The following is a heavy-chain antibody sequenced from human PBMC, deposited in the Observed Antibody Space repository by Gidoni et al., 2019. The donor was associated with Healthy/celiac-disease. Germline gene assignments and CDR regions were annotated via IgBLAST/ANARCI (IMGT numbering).Heavy chain of an antibody. CDR3: ARIAAPLKWFDP. CDR1: GGTFSSYA. D-gene: IGHD6-6*01. CDR2: IIPIFGTA. V-gene: IGHV1-69*06. J-gene: IGHJ5*02. Sequence: QVQLVQSGAEVKTPGSSVNVSCKASGGTFSSYAISWVRQAPGQGLEWMGGIIPIFGTANYAQKFQGRVTITADKSTSTAYMELSSLRSEDTAVYYCARIAAPLKWFDPWGQGTLVTVSS.